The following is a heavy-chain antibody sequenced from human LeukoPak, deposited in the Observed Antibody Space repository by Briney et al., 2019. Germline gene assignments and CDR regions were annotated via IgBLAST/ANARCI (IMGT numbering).Heavy chain of an antibody. CDR2: ISGSGGST. D-gene: IGHD5-18*01. V-gene: IGHV3-23*01. CDR1: GFTFSSYA. CDR3: ARLIQLWLGDFDY. Sequence: GGSLRLSCAASGFTFSSYALSWVRQAPGKGLEWVSAISGSGGSTYYADSVKGRFTISRDNSKNTLYLQMNSLRAEDTAVYYCARLIQLWLGDFDYWGQGTLVTVSS. J-gene: IGHJ4*02.